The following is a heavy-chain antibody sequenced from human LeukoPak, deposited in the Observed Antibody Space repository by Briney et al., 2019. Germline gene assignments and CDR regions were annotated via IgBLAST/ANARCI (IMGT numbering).Heavy chain of an antibody. V-gene: IGHV3-11*04. Sequence: PGGSLRLSCAASGFTFSDHYMNWIRQAPGKGLEWVSFVSSSGSSIYYADSVKGRFTISRDNAKNSMYLQMNSLRADDTAVYYCARDPPMSRNAFDIWGQGTMVTVSS. CDR2: VSSSGSSI. J-gene: IGHJ3*02. CDR1: GFTFSDHY. CDR3: ARDPPMSRNAFDI. D-gene: IGHD3-10*02.